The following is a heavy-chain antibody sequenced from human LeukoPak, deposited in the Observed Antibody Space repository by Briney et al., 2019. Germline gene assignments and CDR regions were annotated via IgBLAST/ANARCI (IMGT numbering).Heavy chain of an antibody. CDR2: INWNGGST. CDR1: GFTFDDYG. J-gene: IGHJ4*02. CDR3: ARQNGGVEYGDYGH. Sequence: GGSLRLSCAASGFTFDDYGMSWDRQAPGKGLEWVSGINWNGGSTGYADSVKGRSTISRDNAKNSLYLQMTSLRAEDTALYYCARQNGGVEYGDYGHWGQGILVTVSS. V-gene: IGHV3-20*04. D-gene: IGHD4-17*01.